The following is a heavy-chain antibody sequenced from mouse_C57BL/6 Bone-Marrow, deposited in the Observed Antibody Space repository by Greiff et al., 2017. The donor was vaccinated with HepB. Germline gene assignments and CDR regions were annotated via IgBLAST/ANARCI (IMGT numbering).Heavy chain of an antibody. J-gene: IGHJ4*01. CDR3: TPIYYDYTYAMDY. CDR2: IDPENGDT. D-gene: IGHD2-4*01. V-gene: IGHV14-4*01. Sequence: EVQLQQSGAELVRPGASVKLSCTASGFNIKDDYMHWVKQRPEQGLEWIGWIDPENGDTEYASKFQGKATITADTSSNTAYLQLSSLTSEDTAVYYCTPIYYDYTYAMDYWGQGTSGTVSS. CDR1: GFNIKDDY.